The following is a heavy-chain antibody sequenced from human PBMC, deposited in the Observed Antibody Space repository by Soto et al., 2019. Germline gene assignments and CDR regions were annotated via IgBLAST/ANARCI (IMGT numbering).Heavy chain of an antibody. CDR2: MYNSEDT. Sequence: QVQLQESGPGLVRPSETLSLTCTVSAASISSYYWTWIRQPPGKGLEWIGHMYNSEDTKYNPSLKRRVTMSVDTSKNQLSLKLRSVTAADTAIYYCVRHATDRHGNAEDWYFDLWGRGTLVTVSS. CDR3: VRHATDRHGNAEDWYFDL. J-gene: IGHJ2*01. CDR1: AASISSYY. V-gene: IGHV4-59*08. D-gene: IGHD2-15*01.